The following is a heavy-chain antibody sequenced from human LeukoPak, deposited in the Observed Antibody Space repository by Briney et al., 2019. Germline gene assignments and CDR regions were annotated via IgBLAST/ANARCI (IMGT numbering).Heavy chain of an antibody. V-gene: IGHV1-2*06. D-gene: IGHD3/OR15-3a*01. J-gene: IGHJ4*02. CDR2: IDPNSGGT. Sequence: GASVKVSCKASGYSFTGYYIHWVRQAPGQEPEWMGRIDPNSGGTNSAQKFQARVTSTRDTSIATVYMELSSLRSNDTAVYYCARDQARTTTWYLYMNYWGQGTLVTVSS. CDR3: ARDQARTTTWYLYMNY. CDR1: GYSFTGYY.